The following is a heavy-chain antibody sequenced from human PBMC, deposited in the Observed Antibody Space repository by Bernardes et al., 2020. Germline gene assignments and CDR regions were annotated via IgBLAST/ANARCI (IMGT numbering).Heavy chain of an antibody. CDR3: ARGGRGSVVPAAMRGYYYYYGMDV. V-gene: IGHV4-34*01. Sequence: SETLSLTCAVYGGSFSGYYWSWIRQPPGKGLEWIGEINHSGSTNYNPSLKSRVTISVDTSKNQFSLKLSSVTAADTAVYYCARGGRGSVVPAAMRGYYYYYGMDVWGKGTTVTVSS. CDR2: INHSGST. D-gene: IGHD2-2*01. CDR1: GGSFSGYY. J-gene: IGHJ6*04.